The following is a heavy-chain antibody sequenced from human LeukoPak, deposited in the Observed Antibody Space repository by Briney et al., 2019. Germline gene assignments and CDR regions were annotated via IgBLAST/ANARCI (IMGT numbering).Heavy chain of an antibody. CDR1: GYSISSGYY. J-gene: IGHJ4*02. CDR3: ATQTDEYYYDSSGPFDY. D-gene: IGHD3-22*01. CDR2: IYHSGST. Sequence: PSETLSLTCTVSGYSISSGYYWGWIRQPPGKGLEWIGSIYHSGSTYYNPSLKSRVTISVDTSKNQFSLKLSSVTAADTAVYYCATQTDEYYYDSSGPFDYWGQGTLVTVSS. V-gene: IGHV4-38-2*02.